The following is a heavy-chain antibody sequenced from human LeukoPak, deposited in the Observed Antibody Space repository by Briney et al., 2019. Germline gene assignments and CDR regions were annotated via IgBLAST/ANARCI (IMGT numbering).Heavy chain of an antibody. CDR3: ARDKGDYYDRKDAFDI. D-gene: IGHD3-22*01. CDR1: GFTVSSNY. CDR2: IYSGGST. V-gene: IGHV3-66*01. Sequence: GGSLRLSCAASGFTVSSNYMSWVRQAPGKGLEWVSVIYSGGSTYYADSVKGRFTISRDNSKNTLYLQMNSLRAEDTAVYYCARDKGDYYDRKDAFDIWGQGTMVTVSS. J-gene: IGHJ3*02.